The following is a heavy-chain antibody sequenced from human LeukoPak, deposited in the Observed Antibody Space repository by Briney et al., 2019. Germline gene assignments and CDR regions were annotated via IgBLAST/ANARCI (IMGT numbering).Heavy chain of an antibody. Sequence: AETLTLTCTASGFTIITYDMSWIRQPPGKGLEWIGYIYYSGSTNYNPSLKSRVTISIDTSKNKFSLKMISLTPADTAVYYCARGEWQAVAAHMAGWGEGTTVTVSS. V-gene: IGHV4-59*01. D-gene: IGHD6-19*01. CDR1: GFTIITYD. J-gene: IGHJ6*03. CDR2: IYYSGST. CDR3: ARGEWQAVAAHMAG.